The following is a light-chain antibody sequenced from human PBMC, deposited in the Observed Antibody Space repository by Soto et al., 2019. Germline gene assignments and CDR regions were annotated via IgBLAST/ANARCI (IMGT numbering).Light chain of an antibody. CDR1: QSVSSY. J-gene: IGKJ5*01. V-gene: IGKV3-11*01. Sequence: EIVLTQSRATLSLSPGERATLSCRVSQSVSSYLAWYQRKPGQAPRLLIYDASNRATGIPARFSGSGSGTDFTLTISSLEPEDFAVYYCQQRSNWPPITFGQGTRLEIK. CDR2: DAS. CDR3: QQRSNWPPIT.